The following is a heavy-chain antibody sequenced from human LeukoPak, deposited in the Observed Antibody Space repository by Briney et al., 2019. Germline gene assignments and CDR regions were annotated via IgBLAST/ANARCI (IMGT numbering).Heavy chain of an antibody. CDR2: IYYSGST. V-gene: IGHV4-59*08. J-gene: IGHJ4*02. CDR3: ARQGGEWFGDSFDY. Sequence: SETLSLTCTVSGGSISSYYWSWIRQPPGKGLEWIGYIYYSGSTNYNPSLKSRVTISVDTSKNQFSLKLSSVTAADTAVYYCARQGGEWFGDSFDYWGQGTLVTVSS. CDR1: GGSISSYY. D-gene: IGHD3-10*01.